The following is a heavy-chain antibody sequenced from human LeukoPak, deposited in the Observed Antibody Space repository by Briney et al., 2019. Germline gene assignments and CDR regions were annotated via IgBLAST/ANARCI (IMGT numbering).Heavy chain of an antibody. D-gene: IGHD6-13*01. CDR2: TYYWSKWYN. CDR3: ARSIAAAHFDY. Sequence: SQTLSLTCAISGDSVSGNSVAWNWIRQSPSRGLEWLGRTYYWSKWYNDYAVSVKSRITINPDTSKNQFSLQLNSVIPEDTAVYFCARSIAAAHFDYWGQGTLVTVSS. V-gene: IGHV6-1*01. J-gene: IGHJ4*02. CDR1: GDSVSGNSVA.